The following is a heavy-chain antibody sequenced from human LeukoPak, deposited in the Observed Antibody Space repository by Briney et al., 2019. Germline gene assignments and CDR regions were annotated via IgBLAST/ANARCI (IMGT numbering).Heavy chain of an antibody. V-gene: IGHV3-74*03. CDR2: MNSDGNTI. Sequence: GGSLRLSCAASGFTFSTYWMYWVRQAPGKGLMWVSRMNSDGNTIMYADSVKGRFTISRDNAKNTLYLQMNSLRVEDTAVYYCARGMYGDSVGMDVWGQGTTVTVSS. D-gene: IGHD2-21*02. CDR1: GFTFSTYW. J-gene: IGHJ6*02. CDR3: ARGMYGDSVGMDV.